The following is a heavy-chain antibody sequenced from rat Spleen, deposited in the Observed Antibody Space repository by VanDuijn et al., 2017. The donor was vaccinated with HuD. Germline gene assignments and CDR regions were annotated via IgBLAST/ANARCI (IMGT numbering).Heavy chain of an antibody. V-gene: IGHV2-41*01. CDR2: IWSNGGT. Sequence: QVQLKESGPGLVQPSQTLSLTCTVAGFSLTSYNVHWVRQPPVQGLELMGVIWSNGGTYYNSAIKSRLSISRDTSKSQVFLKMNSLQTEDTAMYFCARKGTFFDYWGQGVMVTVSS. CDR3: ARKGTFFDY. CDR1: GFSLTSYN. J-gene: IGHJ2*01.